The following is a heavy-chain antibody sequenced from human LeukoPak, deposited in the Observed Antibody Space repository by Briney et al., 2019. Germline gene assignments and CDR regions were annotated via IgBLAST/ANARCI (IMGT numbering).Heavy chain of an antibody. J-gene: IGHJ5*02. CDR2: IYPGDSDT. CDR1: GYTFTGDW. Sequence: GESLKISCKASGYTFTGDWIGWVRQMPGKGLEWMGIIYPGDSDTKYNAPFQGQVTISADKSISTAYLQWSSLKASDTAMYYCARLLWGFGPWGQGTLVTVSS. D-gene: IGHD3-10*01. CDR3: ARLLWGFGP. V-gene: IGHV5-51*01.